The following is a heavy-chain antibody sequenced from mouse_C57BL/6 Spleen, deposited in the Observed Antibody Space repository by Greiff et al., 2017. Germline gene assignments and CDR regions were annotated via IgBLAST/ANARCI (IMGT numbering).Heavy chain of an antibody. CDR2: IDPSDSET. V-gene: IGHV1-52*01. CDR3: ARGGDDGFAY. CDR1: GYTFTSYW. D-gene: IGHD2-12*01. Sequence: VQLQQPGAELVRTGSSVKLSCKASGYTFTSYWMHWVKQRPIQGLEWIGNIDPSDSETHYNQKFKDKATLTVDKSSSTAYMQLSSLTSEDSAVYYCARGGDDGFAYWGQGTLVTVSA. J-gene: IGHJ3*01.